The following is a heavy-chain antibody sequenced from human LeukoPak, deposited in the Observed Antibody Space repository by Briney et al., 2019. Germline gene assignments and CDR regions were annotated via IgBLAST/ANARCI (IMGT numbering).Heavy chain of an antibody. CDR1: GFTFDDYA. Sequence: SGGSLRLSCAASGFTFDDYAMHWVRLAPGKGLEWVSLISGDGGSTYYADSVKGRFTISRDNSKNSLYLQMNSLRTEDTALYYCAKVLGYYDSSGYYQEGGFDYWGQGTLVTVSS. D-gene: IGHD3-22*01. CDR3: AKVLGYYDSSGYYQEGGFDY. V-gene: IGHV3-43*02. J-gene: IGHJ4*02. CDR2: ISGDGGST.